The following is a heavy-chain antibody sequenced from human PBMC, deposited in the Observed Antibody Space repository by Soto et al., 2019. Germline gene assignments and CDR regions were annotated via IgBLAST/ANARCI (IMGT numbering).Heavy chain of an antibody. V-gene: IGHV1-18*01. CDR1: GYPFMSYG. D-gene: IGHD2-15*01. CDR3: AGTLSGGADDLDV. CDR2: ISAYNGDT. J-gene: IGHJ6*02. Sequence: QVQLVQSGAELKKPGASVKVSCKASGYPFMSYGITWVRQAPGQGLEWMGWISAYNGDTKYAQKLRGRVSMTIDTSTSTAQMEMRSLRSDDTAVYYCAGTLSGGADDLDVWGQGTTVTVSS.